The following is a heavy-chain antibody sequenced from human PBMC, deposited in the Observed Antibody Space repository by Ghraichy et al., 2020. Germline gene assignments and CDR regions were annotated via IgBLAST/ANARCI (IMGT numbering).Heavy chain of an antibody. Sequence: SVKVSCKASGGTFSSYAISWVRQAPGQGLEWMGRIIPILGIANYAQKFQGRVTITADKSTSTAYMELSSLRSEDTAVYYCATRGDSSGYYRGSYYFDYWGQGTLVTVSS. D-gene: IGHD3-22*01. CDR2: IIPILGIA. CDR1: GGTFSSYA. J-gene: IGHJ4*02. V-gene: IGHV1-69*04. CDR3: ATRGDSSGYYRGSYYFDY.